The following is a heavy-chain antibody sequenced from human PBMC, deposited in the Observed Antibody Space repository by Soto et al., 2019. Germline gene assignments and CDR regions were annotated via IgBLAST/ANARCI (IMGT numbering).Heavy chain of an antibody. V-gene: IGHV1-3*01. CDR2: INAGNGNT. CDR3: ARDFSCSSTSCYSYYYYYMDV. Sequence: ASVKVSCKASGYTFTSYAMHWVRQAPGQRLEWMGWINAGNGNTKYSQKFQGRVTITRDTSASTAYMELSSLRSEDTAVYYCARDFSCSSTSCYSYYYYYMDVWGKGTTVTVSS. CDR1: GYTFTSYA. J-gene: IGHJ6*03. D-gene: IGHD2-2*02.